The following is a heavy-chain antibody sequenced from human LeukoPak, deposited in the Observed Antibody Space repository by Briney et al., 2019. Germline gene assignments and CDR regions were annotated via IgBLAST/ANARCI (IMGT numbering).Heavy chain of an antibody. CDR3: ARGRGYCSSTSCSAFDY. CDR1: GGSISSYY. J-gene: IGHJ4*02. CDR2: IYYNGNT. V-gene: IGHV4-59*01. D-gene: IGHD2-2*01. Sequence: SETLSLTCTVSGGSISSYYWSWIRQPPGKGLEWIGYIYYNGNTNYNPSVKSRATISVDTSKNQFSLKLSSVTAADTAVYYCARGRGYCSSTSCSAFDYWGQGTLVTVSS.